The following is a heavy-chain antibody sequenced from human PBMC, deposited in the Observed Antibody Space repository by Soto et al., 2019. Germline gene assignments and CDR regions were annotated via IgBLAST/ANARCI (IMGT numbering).Heavy chain of an antibody. J-gene: IGHJ5*02. V-gene: IGHV3-53*01. CDR3: ARDRGGYFPWFDP. CDR2: IYSGGST. CDR1: GGSISSGGYS. D-gene: IGHD1-26*01. Sequence: ETLSLTCAVSGGSISSGGYSWSWVRQAPGKGLEWVSVIYSGGSTYYADSVKGRFTISRDNSKNTLYLQMNSLRAEDTAVYYCARDRGGYFPWFDPWGQGTLVTVS.